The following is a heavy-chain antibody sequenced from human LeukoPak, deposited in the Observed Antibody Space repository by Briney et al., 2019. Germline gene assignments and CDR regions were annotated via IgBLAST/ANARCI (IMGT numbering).Heavy chain of an antibody. CDR1: GGSISTYY. Sequence: PSETLSLTCTVSGGSISTYYWNWIRQPPGKGLEWIGYVDYTGSANYNPSPKSRVIISVYTSKNQFSLKLTSVTAADTAVYCCARGNVSLWFGELQNYYGMDVWGQGTTVTVSS. CDR3: ARGNVSLWFGELQNYYGMDV. D-gene: IGHD3-10*01. CDR2: VDYTGSA. V-gene: IGHV4-59*01. J-gene: IGHJ6*02.